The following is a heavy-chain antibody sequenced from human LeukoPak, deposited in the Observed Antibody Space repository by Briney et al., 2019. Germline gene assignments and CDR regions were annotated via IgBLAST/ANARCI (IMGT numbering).Heavy chain of an antibody. Sequence: SSETLSLTCTVSGGSISTFYWIWIRQAPEQGLEGIGYIYYSGSTNYNPSLKSRFTMTIATSKNQFSLNLTSVTAAATAVYYCARHGSDWSFDYWGRGALVTVSS. CDR2: IYYSGST. D-gene: IGHD6-19*01. V-gene: IGHV4-59*08. CDR1: GGSISTFY. J-gene: IGHJ4*02. CDR3: ARHGSDWSFDY.